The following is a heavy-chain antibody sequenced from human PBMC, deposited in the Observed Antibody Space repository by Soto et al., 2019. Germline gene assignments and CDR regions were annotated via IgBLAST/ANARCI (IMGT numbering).Heavy chain of an antibody. CDR1: GYNFPAFW. CDR2: IDPSDSYT. CDR3: ARVHKNWFDS. V-gene: IGHV5-10-1*01. Sequence: PGESLKISCKASGYNFPAFWIHWVRQRPGKGLEWLGKIDPSDSYTNYSPSFEGHVTISTDNSITTAYLHWSSLRASDTALYFCARVHKNWFDSWAQGTMVTVS. J-gene: IGHJ5*01.